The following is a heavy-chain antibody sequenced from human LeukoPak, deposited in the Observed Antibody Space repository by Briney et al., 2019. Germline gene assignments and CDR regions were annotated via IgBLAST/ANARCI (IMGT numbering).Heavy chain of an antibody. CDR2: IGIRGDT. V-gene: IGHV3-13*01. CDR1: GFTFIDYD. CDR3: ARDERGGYYVD. J-gene: IGHJ4*02. Sequence: GGSLRLSCAASGFTFIDYDMHWVRQVIGKGLEWVSAIGIRGDTHYSGSVKGRFTISRENAESSLYLQMNSLRAEDTAVYYCARDERGGYYVDWGQGTLVTVSS. D-gene: IGHD3-22*01.